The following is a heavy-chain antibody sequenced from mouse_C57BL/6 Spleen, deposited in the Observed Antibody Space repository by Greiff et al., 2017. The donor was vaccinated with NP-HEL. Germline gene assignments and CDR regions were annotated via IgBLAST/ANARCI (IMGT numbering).Heavy chain of an antibody. CDR2: ISSGSSTI. D-gene: IGHD1-1*01. CDR3: AREGATVVATYWYFDV. Sequence: EVQGVESGGGLVKPGGSLKLSCAASGFTFSDYGMHWVRQAPEKGLEWVAYISSGSSTIYYADTVKGRFTISRDNAKNTLFLQMTSLRSEDTAMYYCAREGATVVATYWYFDVWGTGTTVTVSS. CDR1: GFTFSDYG. J-gene: IGHJ1*03. V-gene: IGHV5-17*01.